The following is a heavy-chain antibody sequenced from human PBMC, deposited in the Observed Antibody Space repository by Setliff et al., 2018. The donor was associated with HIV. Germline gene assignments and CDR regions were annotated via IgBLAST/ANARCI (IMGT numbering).Heavy chain of an antibody. Sequence: PGGSLRLSRAASGFSFSIYHMNWVRQAPGKGLEWVSYIRSDSTIIYYADSVKGRFTVSRDNVKNSLYLQMNSLRAEDTAIYYCARDNNRGGAVDYWGQGTLVTVSS. V-gene: IGHV3-48*01. D-gene: IGHD3-16*01. CDR1: GFSFSIYH. J-gene: IGHJ4*02. CDR2: IRSDSTII. CDR3: ARDNNRGGAVDY.